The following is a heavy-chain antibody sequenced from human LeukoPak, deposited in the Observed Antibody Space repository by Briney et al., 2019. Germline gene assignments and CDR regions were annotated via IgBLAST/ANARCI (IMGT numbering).Heavy chain of an antibody. CDR3: ARGPTGDYYYYMDV. CDR1: GYTFTSYD. CDR2: MNPNSGNT. V-gene: IGHV1-8*03. J-gene: IGHJ6*03. Sequence: ASVKVSCKASGYTFTSYDINWVRQATGQGLEWMGWMNPNSGNTGYAQKFQGRVTITRNTSISTAYMELSSLRSEDTAVYYCARGPTGDYYYYMDVWGKGTTVTVSS.